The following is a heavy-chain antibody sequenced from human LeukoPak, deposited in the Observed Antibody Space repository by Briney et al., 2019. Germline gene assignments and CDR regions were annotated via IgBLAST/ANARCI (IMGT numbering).Heavy chain of an antibody. J-gene: IGHJ3*02. Sequence: SETLSLTCTVSGGSISSYYWSWIRQPPGKGLEWIGYIYTSGSTNYNPSLKSRVTISIDTSRNQFSLRLSSVTAADTAVYYCARDLVTVTKGFDIWGQGTMVSVSS. CDR2: IYTSGST. D-gene: IGHD4-17*01. V-gene: IGHV4-59*01. CDR3: ARDLVTVTKGFDI. CDR1: GGSISSYY.